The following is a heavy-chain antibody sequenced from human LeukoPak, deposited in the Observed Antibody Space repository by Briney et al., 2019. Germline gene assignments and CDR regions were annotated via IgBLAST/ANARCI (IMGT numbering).Heavy chain of an antibody. J-gene: IGHJ5*02. D-gene: IGHD1-14*01. CDR2: IIPIFGTA. CDR3: ARGRPYNVGLPPWFDP. CDR1: GGTFSSYA. Sequence: GASVKVSCKASGGTFSSYAISWVRQAPGQGLEWMGGIIPIFGTANYAQKFQGRVTITADESTSTAYMELSSLRSEDTAVYYCARGRPYNVGLPPWFDPWGQGTLVTVSS. V-gene: IGHV1-69*13.